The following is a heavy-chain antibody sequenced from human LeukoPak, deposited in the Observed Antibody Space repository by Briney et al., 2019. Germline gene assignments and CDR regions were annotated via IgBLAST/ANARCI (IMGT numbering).Heavy chain of an antibody. CDR2: ISSSSSYI. J-gene: IGHJ4*02. Sequence: PGGSLRLSCAASGFTFSIYGMNWVRQAPGKGLEWVSSISSSSSYIYYADSVKGRFTISRDNAKNSLYLQMNSLRAEDTAVYYCAREGVAAARDYWGQGTLVTVSS. CDR1: GFTFSIYG. V-gene: IGHV3-21*01. D-gene: IGHD6-13*01. CDR3: AREGVAAARDY.